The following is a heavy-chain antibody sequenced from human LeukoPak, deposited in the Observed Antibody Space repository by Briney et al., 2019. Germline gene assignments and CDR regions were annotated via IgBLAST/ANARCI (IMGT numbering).Heavy chain of an antibody. Sequence: SETLSLTCTVSGGSISSGGYYWSWIRQHPGKGPEWIGYIYYSGSTYYNPSLKNRVTISVDRSKNQFSLKLSFVTAADTAVYYCARSDYHGSGSHTVFDAFDIWGQGTRVTVSS. CDR1: GGSISSGGYY. CDR3: ARSDYHGSGSHTVFDAFDI. CDR2: IYYSGST. D-gene: IGHD3-10*01. V-gene: IGHV4-31*03. J-gene: IGHJ3*02.